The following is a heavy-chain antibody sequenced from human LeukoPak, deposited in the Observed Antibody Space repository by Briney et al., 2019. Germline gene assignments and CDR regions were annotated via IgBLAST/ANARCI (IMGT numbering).Heavy chain of an antibody. CDR2: INPNSGGT. J-gene: IGHJ3*02. D-gene: IGHD3-22*01. CDR3: ARANYYYDSSGYYYNDAFDI. Sequence: GASVKVSCKASGYTFTSYAMNWVRQAPGQGLEWMGWINPNSGGTNYAQKFQGRVTMTRDTSISTAYMELSRLRSDDTAVYYCARANYYYDSSGYYYNDAFDIWGQGTMVTVSS. V-gene: IGHV1-2*02. CDR1: GYTFTSYA.